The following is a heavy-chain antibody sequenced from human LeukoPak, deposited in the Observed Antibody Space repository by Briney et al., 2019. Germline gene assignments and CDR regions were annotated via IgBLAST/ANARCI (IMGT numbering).Heavy chain of an antibody. D-gene: IGHD3-22*01. Sequence: ASVKVSCKASGYTFTGYYMHWVRQAPGQGLEWMGWINPNSGGTNYAQKFQGRVTMTRDTSISTAYMELSRLRSDDTAVYYCARDPIGVYYDSSGRYFDYWGQGTLVTVSS. CDR1: GYTFTGYY. V-gene: IGHV1-2*02. CDR3: ARDPIGVYYDSSGRYFDY. CDR2: INPNSGGT. J-gene: IGHJ4*02.